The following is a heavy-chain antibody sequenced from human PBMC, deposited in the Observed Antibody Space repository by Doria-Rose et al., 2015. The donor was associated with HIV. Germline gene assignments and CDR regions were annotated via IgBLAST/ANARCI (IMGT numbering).Heavy chain of an antibody. J-gene: IGHJ4*02. D-gene: IGHD6-13*01. V-gene: IGHV2-26*01. Sequence: SGPVLVKPTETLTLTCTVSGVSLSSPGMGVSWIRQPPGKALEWLANIFSDDERSYKTSLKSRLTISRGTSKSQLVLTMTDMDPVDTATYYCARIKSSRWYRKYYFDFWGQGTLVIVSA. CDR1: GVSLSSPGMG. CDR3: ARIKSSRWYRKYYFDF. CDR2: IFSDDER.